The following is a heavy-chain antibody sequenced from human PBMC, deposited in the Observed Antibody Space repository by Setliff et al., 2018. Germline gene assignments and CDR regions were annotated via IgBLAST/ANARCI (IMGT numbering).Heavy chain of an antibody. CDR2: IYPGDSDT. Sequence: PGESLKISCKGSGYTFTNYWIGWVRQMPGKGLEWMGIIYPGDSDTRYSPSFQGQVTISADKSISIAYLQWSSLKASDTAMYYCARRRYYDSSGYYYFDYWGQGTLVTVSS. CDR3: ARRRYYDSSGYYYFDY. J-gene: IGHJ4*02. V-gene: IGHV5-51*01. D-gene: IGHD3-22*01. CDR1: GYTFTNYW.